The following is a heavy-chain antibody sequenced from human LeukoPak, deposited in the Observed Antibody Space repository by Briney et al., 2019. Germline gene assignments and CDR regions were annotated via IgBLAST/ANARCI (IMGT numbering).Heavy chain of an antibody. CDR1: GYTFTGYY. V-gene: IGHV1-2*02. J-gene: IGHJ6*03. Sequence: ASVKVSCKASGYTFTGYYMHWVRQAPGQGLEWMGWINPNSGGTNYAQKFQGRVTMTRDTSISTAYMELSSLRSEDTAVYYCARGRRDIVVVPAAIPPLYYYYMDVWGKGTTVTVSS. D-gene: IGHD2-2*02. CDR2: INPNSGGT. CDR3: ARGRRDIVVVPAAIPPLYYYYMDV.